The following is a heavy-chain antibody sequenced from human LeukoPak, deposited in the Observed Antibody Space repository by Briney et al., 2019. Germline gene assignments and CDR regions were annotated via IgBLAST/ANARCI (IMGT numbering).Heavy chain of an antibody. D-gene: IGHD2-21*01. CDR3: ASYCGADCAPGGY. V-gene: IGHV1-2*02. Sequence: EASVKVSCKAFGYTFTDHYVHWVRQAPGQGLEWMGWINPKSGDTKYVQKFQGRLTMTSDTPLRTAYMELTSLRPDDTAVFYCASYCGADCAPGGYWGQGTLVTVSS. CDR2: INPKSGDT. J-gene: IGHJ4*02. CDR1: GYTFTDHY.